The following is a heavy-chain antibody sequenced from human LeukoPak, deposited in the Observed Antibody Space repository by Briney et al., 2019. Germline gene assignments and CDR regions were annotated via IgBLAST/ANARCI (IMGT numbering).Heavy chain of an antibody. CDR2: ISSSSSYI. CDR1: GFTFSSYS. CDR3: ARDRRYSGSLGPGDY. Sequence: GGSLRLSCAASGFTFSSYSMNWVRQAPGKGLEWVSSISSSSSYIYYADSVKGRFTISRDNAKNSLYLQMNSLRAEDTAVYYCARDRRYSGSLGPGDYWGQGTLVTVSS. D-gene: IGHD1-26*01. V-gene: IGHV3-21*01. J-gene: IGHJ4*02.